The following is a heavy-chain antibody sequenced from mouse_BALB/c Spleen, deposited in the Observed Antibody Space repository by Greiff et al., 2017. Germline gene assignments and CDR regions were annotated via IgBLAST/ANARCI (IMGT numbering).Heavy chain of an antibody. D-gene: IGHD1-1*01. CDR1: GFLLTSYG. J-gene: IGHJ4*01. CDR2: IWSGGST. CDR3: ARKYGSSYVYYAMDY. V-gene: IGHV2-2*02. Sequence: QVQLKQSGPGLVQPSQSLSITCTVSGFLLTSYGVHWVRQSPGKGLEWLGVIWSGGSTDYNAAFISRLSISKDNSKSQVFFKMNSLQANDTAIYYCARKYGSSYVYYAMDYWGQGTSVTVSS.